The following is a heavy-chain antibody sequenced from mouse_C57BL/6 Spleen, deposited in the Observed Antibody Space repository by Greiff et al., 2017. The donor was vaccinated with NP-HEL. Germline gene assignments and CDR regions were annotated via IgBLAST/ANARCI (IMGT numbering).Heavy chain of an antibody. J-gene: IGHJ3*01. CDR3: ARMRNSNSAWFAY. CDR2: IHPSDSDT. V-gene: IGHV1-74*01. Sequence: QVQLQQPGAELVKPGASVKVSCKASGYTFTSYWMHWVKQRPGQGLEWIGRIHPSDSDTNYNQKFKGKATLTVDKPSSTAYMQLSSLTSEDSAVYYCARMRNSNSAWFAYWGQGTLVTVSA. D-gene: IGHD2-5*01. CDR1: GYTFTSYW.